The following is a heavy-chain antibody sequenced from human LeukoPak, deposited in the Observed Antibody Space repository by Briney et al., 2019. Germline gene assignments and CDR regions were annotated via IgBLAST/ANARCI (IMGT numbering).Heavy chain of an antibody. CDR3: ARDGDGLIFPTDS. CDR2: IKQDGSEK. CDR1: APTLRDYS. J-gene: IGHJ4*02. Sequence: PRGSLRPACPTSAPTLRDYSTGCVRQPPGNGLEWVADIKQDGSEKYHLHSVKGRFTISRDNAKNSLYLQMNSLRAEDTAVYYCARDGDGLIFPTDSWGQGTLVTVSS. V-gene: IGHV3-7*01. D-gene: IGHD2-21*01.